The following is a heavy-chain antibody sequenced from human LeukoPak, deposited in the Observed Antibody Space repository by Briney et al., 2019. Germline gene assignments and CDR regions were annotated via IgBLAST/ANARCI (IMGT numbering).Heavy chain of an antibody. CDR2: IYISDNS. CDR1: GGSITSYY. CDR3: GRGSYGHIDH. V-gene: IGHV4-4*07. D-gene: IGHD3-16*01. J-gene: IGHJ4*02. Sequence: PSETLYLTCTVSGGSITSYYWLWIRQAAGKGLEWIGLIYISDNSKQYRPSLQTRVTVSPDTSKNQFSLQLNSLTSVDTAVYYCGRGSYGHIDHWGQGILVTVSS.